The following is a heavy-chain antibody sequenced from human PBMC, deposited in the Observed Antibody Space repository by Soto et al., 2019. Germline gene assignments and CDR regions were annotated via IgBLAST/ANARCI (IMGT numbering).Heavy chain of an antibody. CDR2: IYYSGST. CDR1: GGSVSSGSYY. Sequence: QVQLQESGPGLVKPSETLSLTCTVSGGSVSSGSYYWSWIRQPPGKGLEWIGYIYYSGSTNYNPSLKVRVPISVDTSKNQFSLKLSSVTAADTAVYYCARTMVGARAGYFDYWGRGTLVTVSS. V-gene: IGHV4-61*01. D-gene: IGHD1-26*01. J-gene: IGHJ4*02. CDR3: ARTMVGARAGYFDY.